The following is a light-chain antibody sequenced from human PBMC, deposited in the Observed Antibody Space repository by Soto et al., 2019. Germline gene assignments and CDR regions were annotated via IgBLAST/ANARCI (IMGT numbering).Light chain of an antibody. CDR1: ESVSNNY. J-gene: IGKJ1*01. V-gene: IGKV3-20*01. Sequence: EIVLTQSPGTLSLSPGERATLSCRASESVSNNYLAWYQQKLGQAPRLLIYGASSRATGIPDRFSGSGSGTDFTITISRLEPEDFAVYYCQQYGSSRTFGQGTKVEI. CDR2: GAS. CDR3: QQYGSSRT.